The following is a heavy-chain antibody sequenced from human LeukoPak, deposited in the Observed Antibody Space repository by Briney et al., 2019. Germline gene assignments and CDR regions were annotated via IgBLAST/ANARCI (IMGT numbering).Heavy chain of an antibody. Sequence: PSETLSLTCTVSGXSISSSSYYWGWIRQPPGKGLEWIGSIYYSGSTYYNPSLKSRVTISVDTSKNQFSLKLSSVTAADTAVYYCASIAVAGSDYWGQGTLVTVSS. J-gene: IGHJ4*02. V-gene: IGHV4-39*01. CDR3: ASIAVAGSDY. CDR1: GXSISSSSYY. D-gene: IGHD6-19*01. CDR2: IYYSGST.